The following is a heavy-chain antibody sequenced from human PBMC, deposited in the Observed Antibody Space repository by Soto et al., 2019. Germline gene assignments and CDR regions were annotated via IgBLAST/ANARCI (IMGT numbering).Heavy chain of an antibody. CDR1: GYTFTSYA. J-gene: IGHJ4*02. CDR3: ARTWDGYGYVGADY. Sequence: QVQLVQSGAAVKKPGASVKVSCKASGYTFTSYAMHWVRQAPGQRLEWMGWINAGNGNTKYSQKFQGRVTITRDTSASTAYMELSSLRSDETAVYYCARTWDGYGYVGADYWGQGTLFTVSS. V-gene: IGHV1-3*01. CDR2: INAGNGNT. D-gene: IGHD5-18*01.